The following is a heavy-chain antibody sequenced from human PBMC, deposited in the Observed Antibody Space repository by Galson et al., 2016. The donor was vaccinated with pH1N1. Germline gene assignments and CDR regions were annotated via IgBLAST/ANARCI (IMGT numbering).Heavy chain of an antibody. V-gene: IGHV1-8*01. CDR1: GYTFTSYH. Sequence: SVKVSCKASGYTFTSYHIYWVRQATGQGLEWTGWMDPHTGNTAYAQNFQGRLTMTRDTSLGTAYMELSSLRSEDTAVYYCARGGCTTSTCYFYYQYYMDIWGKGHPGHRLL. CDR3: ARGGCTTSTCYFYYQYYMDI. CDR2: MDPHTGNT. J-gene: IGHJ6*03. D-gene: IGHD2/OR15-2a*01.